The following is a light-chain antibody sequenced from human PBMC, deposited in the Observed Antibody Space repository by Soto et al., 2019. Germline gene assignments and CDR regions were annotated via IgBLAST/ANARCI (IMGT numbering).Light chain of an antibody. CDR3: NSFTTTTTPPYV. Sequence: ALTQPASGSGSPGQSSSISCTRTRSDVGDYNSVSWYQQYPGKAPKLLIYDVSNRPSGVSNRFSGSKSGNTASLTISGLQAEDEADYYCNSFTTTTTPPYVFGTGTKVTVL. CDR1: RSDVGDYNS. CDR2: DVS. V-gene: IGLV2-14*01. J-gene: IGLJ1*01.